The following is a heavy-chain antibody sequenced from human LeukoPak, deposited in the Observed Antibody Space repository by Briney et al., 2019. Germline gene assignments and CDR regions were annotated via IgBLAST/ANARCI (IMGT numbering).Heavy chain of an antibody. Sequence: GASVTLSFKATGYTFTIYGNTWVRLPPAPGNEWVGLISTYNGDTKYAQKRQGSFTMTTDTFTSTAYMDLRSLRSHEMAGYFCERSPYCSAGTCYSQILDHWGQGTLVTVSS. J-gene: IGHJ4*02. D-gene: IGHD2-15*01. CDR3: ERSPYCSAGTCYSQILDH. CDR1: GYTFTIYG. CDR2: ISTYNGDT. V-gene: IGHV1-18*03.